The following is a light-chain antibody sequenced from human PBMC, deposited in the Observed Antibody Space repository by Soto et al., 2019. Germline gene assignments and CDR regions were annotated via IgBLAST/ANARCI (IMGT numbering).Light chain of an antibody. Sequence: IWLTQSPGTLSVSPGETATLSCRASHGVSAYLAWYQHKPGQAPRLLIYGASTRATGVPARFSGSGFGTEFSLTISNLQSEDCAVYYCQQYNSWLWTFGQGTKVEI. CDR3: QQYNSWLWT. V-gene: IGKV3-15*01. J-gene: IGKJ1*01. CDR1: HGVSAY. CDR2: GAS.